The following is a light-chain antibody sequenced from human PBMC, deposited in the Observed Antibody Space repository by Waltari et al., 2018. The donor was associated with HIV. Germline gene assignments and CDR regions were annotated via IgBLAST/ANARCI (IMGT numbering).Light chain of an antibody. CDR2: DNN. CDR1: RPNIGYNY. CDR3: ATWDSSLSAVV. J-gene: IGLJ2*01. V-gene: IGLV1-51*01. Sequence: QSVLTPPPSVSATPGHYVTISFPGSRPNIGYNYAFWYQQHPGTAPKLLIYDNNKRPSGIPDRFSGSKSGTSATLGITGLQTGDEADYYCATWDSSLSAVVFGGGTKLTVL.